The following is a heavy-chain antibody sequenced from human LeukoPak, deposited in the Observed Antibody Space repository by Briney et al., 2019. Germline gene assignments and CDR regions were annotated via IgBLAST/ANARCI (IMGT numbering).Heavy chain of an antibody. D-gene: IGHD5-24*01. CDR3: VRGWLQSGFDY. CDR2: ISSNGGST. Sequence: GGSLGLSCSASGFTFSSYAMHWVRQAPGEGLEYVSAISSNGGSTYYADSVKGRFTISRDNSKNTLYLQMSSLRAEDTAVYYCVRGWLQSGFDYWGQGTLVTVSS. J-gene: IGHJ4*02. V-gene: IGHV3-64D*09. CDR1: GFTFSSYA.